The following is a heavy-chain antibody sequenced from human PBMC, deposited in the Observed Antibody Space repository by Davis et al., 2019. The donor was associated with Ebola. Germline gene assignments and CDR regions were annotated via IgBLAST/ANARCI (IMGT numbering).Heavy chain of an antibody. CDR1: GFTFSSFA. V-gene: IGHV3-23*01. J-gene: IGHJ4*02. CDR2: ISDTGGST. D-gene: IGHD1-1*01. CDR3: AKKGLTTTDFDS. Sequence: GESLKISCAASGFTFSSFAMTWVRQAPGKGLKWVSVISDTGGSTYYADSVKGRFTISRDNSKNTLYLEMNSLRAEDTAVYYCAKKGLTTTDFDSWGQGTLVTVSS.